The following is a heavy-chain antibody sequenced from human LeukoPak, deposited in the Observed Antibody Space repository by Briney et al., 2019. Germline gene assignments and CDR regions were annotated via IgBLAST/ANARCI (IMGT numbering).Heavy chain of an antibody. CDR2: IKQDGSEK. CDR1: GFTFSSYW. J-gene: IGHJ6*03. V-gene: IGHV3-7*01. CDR3: ARDRRQIGYCSSTSCNTYYYYMDV. Sequence: GGSLRLSCAASGFTFSSYWMSWARQAPGKGLEWVANIKQDGSEKYYVDSVKGRFTISRDNAKNSLYLQMNSLRAEDTAVYYCARDRRQIGYCSSTSCNTYYYYMDVWGKGTTVTVSS. D-gene: IGHD2-2*02.